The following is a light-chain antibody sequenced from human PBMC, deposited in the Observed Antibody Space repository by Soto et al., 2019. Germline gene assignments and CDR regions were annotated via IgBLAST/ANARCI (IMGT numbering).Light chain of an antibody. J-gene: IGLJ2*01. V-gene: IGLV1-51*01. Sequence: QSVLTQPPSASAAPGQRVTISCSGTISNIGDNHVSRYQQVPGKAPKLLIYDNNKRPFGIPDRFSGSRSGTSATLAITGLQTGDEADYICGTWDTTLSGLLFGGGTKLTVL. CDR1: ISNIGDNH. CDR2: DNN. CDR3: GTWDTTLSGLL.